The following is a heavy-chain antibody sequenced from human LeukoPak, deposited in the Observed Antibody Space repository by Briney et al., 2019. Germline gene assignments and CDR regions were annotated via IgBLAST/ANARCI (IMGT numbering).Heavy chain of an antibody. V-gene: IGHV4-59*01. D-gene: IGHD2-15*01. CDR1: GGSISSYY. J-gene: IGHJ4*02. CDR2: IYYSGST. CDR3: ARVQPSGGSYYFDY. Sequence: SETLSLTCTASGGSISSYYWSWIRQPPGKGLEWIGYIYYSGSTNYNPSLKSRVTISVDTSKNQFSLKLSSVTAADTAVYYCARVQPSGGSYYFDYWGQGTLVTVSS.